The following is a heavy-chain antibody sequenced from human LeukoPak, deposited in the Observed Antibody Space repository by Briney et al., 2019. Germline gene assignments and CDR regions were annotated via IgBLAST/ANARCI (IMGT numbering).Heavy chain of an antibody. D-gene: IGHD3-10*01. CDR2: IYSGGST. Sequence: QPGGSLRLSCAASGYTVSSNYMSWVRQAPGKGLEWVSVIYSGGSTYYADSVKGRFTISRDNSKNTLYLQMNSLRAEDTAVYYCARDLDRDFDYWGQGTLVTVSS. J-gene: IGHJ4*02. V-gene: IGHV3-66*02. CDR3: ARDLDRDFDY. CDR1: GYTVSSNY.